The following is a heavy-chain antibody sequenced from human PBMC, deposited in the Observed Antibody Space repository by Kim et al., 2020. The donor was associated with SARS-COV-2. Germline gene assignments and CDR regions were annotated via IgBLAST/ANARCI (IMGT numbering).Heavy chain of an antibody. CDR3: ASSPRSSWYELLPAGYYYYGMDV. CDR1: GYTFTSYY. J-gene: IGHJ6*02. D-gene: IGHD6-13*01. CDR2: INPSGGST. Sequence: ASVKVSCKASGYTFTSYYMHWVRQAPGQGLEWMGIINPSGGSTSYAQKFQGRVTMTRDTSTSTVYMELSSLRSEDTAVYYCASSPRSSWYELLPAGYYYYGMDVWGQGTTVTVSS. V-gene: IGHV1-46*01.